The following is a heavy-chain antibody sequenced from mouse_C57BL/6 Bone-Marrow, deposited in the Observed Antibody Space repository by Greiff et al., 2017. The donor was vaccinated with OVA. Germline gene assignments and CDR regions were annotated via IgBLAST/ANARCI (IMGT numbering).Heavy chain of an antibody. J-gene: IGHJ2*01. CDR2: LYPGSGST. CDR3: ARVGYYGSSFDY. D-gene: IGHD1-1*01. CDR1: GYTFTSYW. Sequence: QVQLQQPGAELVKPGASVKMSCKASGYTFTSYWITWVTQRPGQGLEWIGDLYPGSGSTNSNEKFKSKATLTVDPSSSTADMQLSSLTSEDSAVYYCARVGYYGSSFDYWGQGTTRTVSS. V-gene: IGHV1-55*01.